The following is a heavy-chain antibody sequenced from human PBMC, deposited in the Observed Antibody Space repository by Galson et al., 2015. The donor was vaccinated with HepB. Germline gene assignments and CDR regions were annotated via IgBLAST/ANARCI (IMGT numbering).Heavy chain of an antibody. CDR2: IIPIFGTA. J-gene: IGHJ6*02. D-gene: IGHD2-2*01. CDR1: GGTFSSYA. Sequence: SVKVSCKASGGTFSSYAISWVRQAPGQGLEWMGGIIPIFGTANYAQKFQGRVTITADESTSTAYMELSSLRSEDTAVYYCARVPVPGLYYYGMDVWGQRTTVTVSS. CDR3: ARVPVPGLYYYGMDV. V-gene: IGHV1-69*13.